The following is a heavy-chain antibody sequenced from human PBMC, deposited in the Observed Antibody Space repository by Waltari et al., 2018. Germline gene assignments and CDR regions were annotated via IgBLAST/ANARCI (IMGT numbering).Heavy chain of an antibody. J-gene: IGHJ4*02. V-gene: IGHV1-46*01. CDR2: MKSGGYTT. CDR1: GYTFTSYY. Sequence: QVQLVQSGAELKKPGASVKLSCKASGYTFTSYYIQWVRQAPGQGLEWMGVMKSGGYTTIYAQKCQGRVTMTRDTATSTVYMELSSLRSEDTAVYYCARLGITMTPDYWGQGTLVTVSS. CDR3: ARLGITMTPDY.